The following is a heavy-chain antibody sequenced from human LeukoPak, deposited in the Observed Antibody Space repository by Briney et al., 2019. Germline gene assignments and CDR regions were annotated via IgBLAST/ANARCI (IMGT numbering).Heavy chain of an antibody. CDR3: ARESVVVPTTMDDASDI. D-gene: IGHD2-2*01. CDR2: IIPIFGTA. V-gene: IGHV1-69*13. Sequence: SVKVSCKASGGTFSSYAISWVRQAPGQGLEWMGGIIPIFGTANYAQKFQGRVTITADESTSTAYMELSSLRSEDTAVYYCARESVVVPTTMDDASDIWGQGTMVTVSS. CDR1: GGTFSSYA. J-gene: IGHJ3*02.